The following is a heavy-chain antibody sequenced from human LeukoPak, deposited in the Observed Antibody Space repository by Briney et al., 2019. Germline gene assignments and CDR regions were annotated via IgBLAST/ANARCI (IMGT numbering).Heavy chain of an antibody. V-gene: IGHV4-59*01. J-gene: IGHJ6*03. CDR2: VHHSGST. CDR3: ARDRYIFAGPDAYYYMDV. CDR1: GCSITSYY. D-gene: IGHD5-18*01. Sequence: SGTLSLTCTVSGCSITSYYWSWIRQPPGKGLEWIGYVHHSGSTNYNPSLKSRVTISVDTSKNQFSLKLSSVTAADTAVYYCARDRYIFAGPDAYYYMDVWGKGTTVTISS.